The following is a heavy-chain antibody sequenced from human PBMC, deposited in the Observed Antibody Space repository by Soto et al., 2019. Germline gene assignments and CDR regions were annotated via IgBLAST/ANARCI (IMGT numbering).Heavy chain of an antibody. V-gene: IGHV4-34*01. Sequence: ASETLSLTCAIYGGSFSGYYWSWLRQPPGKGLEWIGEINHSGSTNYNPSLKSRVTISADTSKNQFSLKLSSVTAADTAVYYCARVFSSGWYGDYYYGMDVWGQGTTVTVSS. CDR1: GGSFSGYY. CDR2: INHSGST. CDR3: ARVFSSGWYGDYYYGMDV. D-gene: IGHD6-19*01. J-gene: IGHJ6*02.